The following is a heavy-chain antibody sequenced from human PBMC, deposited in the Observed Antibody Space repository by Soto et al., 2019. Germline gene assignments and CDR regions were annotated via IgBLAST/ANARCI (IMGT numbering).Heavy chain of an antibody. CDR2: IYYSGST. CDR1: GGSISSGDYY. D-gene: IGHD1-26*01. CDR3: ARNVGRAFDY. V-gene: IGHV4-30-4*01. J-gene: IGHJ4*02. Sequence: SETLSLTCTVSGGSISSGDYYWSWIRQPPGKGLEWIGYIYYSGSTYYNPSLKSRVTISVDTSKNQFSLKLSSVTAAGTAVYYCARNVGRAFDYWGQGTLVTVSS.